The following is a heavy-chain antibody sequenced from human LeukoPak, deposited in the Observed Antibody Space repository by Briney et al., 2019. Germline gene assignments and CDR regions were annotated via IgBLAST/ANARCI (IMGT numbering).Heavy chain of an antibody. CDR2: ISAYNSNT. J-gene: IGHJ4*02. CDR1: RYTFTSYG. V-gene: IGHV1-18*01. Sequence: GASVKVSCKASRYTFTSYGIIWVRQAPGQGLECRGWISAYNSNTNYEQKHTRRVTMTRDTSASTVYIVLSSLRSEDTAVYYRARSLVVVAATGGLLVRSFDYWGQGTLVTVSS. D-gene: IGHD2-15*01. CDR3: ARSLVVVAATGGLLVRSFDY.